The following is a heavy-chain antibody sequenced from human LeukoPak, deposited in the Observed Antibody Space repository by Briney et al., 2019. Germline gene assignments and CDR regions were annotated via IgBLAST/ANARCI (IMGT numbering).Heavy chain of an antibody. V-gene: IGHV3-64*01. CDR3: ARSCYIRFYY. J-gene: IGHJ4*02. D-gene: IGHD2-15*01. CDR2: ISSNGGST. CDR1: GFTFSSYA. Sequence: GGSLRLSCAASGFTFSSYAMHWVRQAPGKGLEYVSAISSNGGSTYYANSVKGRFTISRDNSKNTLYLQMDSLRAEDPAVYYCARSCYIRFYYWGQRTLVTVSS.